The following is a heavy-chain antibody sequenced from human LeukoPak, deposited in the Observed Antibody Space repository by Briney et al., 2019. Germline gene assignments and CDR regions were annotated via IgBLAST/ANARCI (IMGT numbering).Heavy chain of an antibody. V-gene: IGHV4-61*02. CDR3: ARARIAAAGHNWFDP. CDR2: IYTSGST. Sequence: PSETLSLTCTVSGGSISSGSYYWSWIRQPAGEGLEWIGRIYTSGSTNYNPSLKSRVTISVDASKNQFSLKLSSVTAADTAVYYCARARIAAAGHNWFDPWGQGTLVTVSS. D-gene: IGHD6-13*01. CDR1: GGSISSGSYY. J-gene: IGHJ5*02.